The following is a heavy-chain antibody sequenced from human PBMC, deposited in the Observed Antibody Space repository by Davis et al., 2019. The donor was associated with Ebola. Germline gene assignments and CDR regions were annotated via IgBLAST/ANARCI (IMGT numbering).Heavy chain of an antibody. V-gene: IGHV1-18*01. Sequence: ASVKVSCKASGYTFTSYDINWVRQATGQGLEWMGWMNPNSGNTNYAQKLQGRVTMTTDTSTSTAYMELRSLRSDDTAVYYCATCTGHYYYYGMDVWGQGTTVTVSS. D-gene: IGHD2-8*01. J-gene: IGHJ6*02. CDR1: GYTFTSYD. CDR2: MNPNSGNT. CDR3: ATCTGHYYYYGMDV.